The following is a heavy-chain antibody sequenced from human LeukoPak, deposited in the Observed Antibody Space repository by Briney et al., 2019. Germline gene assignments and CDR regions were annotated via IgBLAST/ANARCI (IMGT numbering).Heavy chain of an antibody. V-gene: IGHV4-34*01. J-gene: IGHJ4*02. D-gene: IGHD2-15*01. Sequence: PSETLSLTCAFYGASFSGYYWRWIRQPPGKGLEWIGEINHSGITTYNPSLKSRVTISVDTSKKQFSLKLNSVTAVDTAVYYCAISHKWLLLDYWGQGTLVTVSS. CDR3: AISHKWLLLDY. CDR1: GASFSGYY. CDR2: INHSGIT.